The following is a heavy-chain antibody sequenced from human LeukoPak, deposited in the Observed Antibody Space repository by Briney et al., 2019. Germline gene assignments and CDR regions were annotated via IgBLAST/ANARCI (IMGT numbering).Heavy chain of an antibody. D-gene: IGHD1-26*01. CDR3: ARPCRSYRTVDAFDI. CDR2: INHSGST. J-gene: IGHJ3*02. Sequence: LRLSCAASGFIFSTYAMSWVRQPPGKGLEWIGEINHSGSTNYNLSLKSRVTISVDTSKNQFSLKLSSVTAADTAVYYCARPCRSYRTVDAFDIWGQGTMVTVSS. CDR1: GFIFSTYA. V-gene: IGHV4-34*01.